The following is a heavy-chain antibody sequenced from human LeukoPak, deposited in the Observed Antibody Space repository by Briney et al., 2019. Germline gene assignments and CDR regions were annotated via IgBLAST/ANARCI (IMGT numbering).Heavy chain of an antibody. J-gene: IGHJ4*02. V-gene: IGHV3-23*01. Sequence: GGSLRLSCAASGFTFSNFAMSWVRQAPGKGLEWVSAISGGGTPTYYVDSVKGRFTISRDNSESTLYLQMNSLRAEDTAVYYCARFGWLDYWGQGTLVTVSS. D-gene: IGHD2-15*01. CDR1: GFTFSNFA. CDR3: ARFGWLDY. CDR2: ISGGGTPT.